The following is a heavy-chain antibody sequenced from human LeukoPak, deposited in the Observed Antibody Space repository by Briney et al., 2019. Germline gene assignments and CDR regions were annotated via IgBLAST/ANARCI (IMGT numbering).Heavy chain of an antibody. CDR2: ISSSSSTI. D-gene: IGHD3-3*01. Sequence: GGSLRLSCAASGFTFSSYSMNWVRQAPGKGLEWVSYISSSSSTIYYADSVKGRFTISRDNAKNSLYLQMNSLRAEDTAVYYCARLRLGYYDSWSGYRWGQGTLVTVSS. CDR1: GFTFSSYS. V-gene: IGHV3-48*01. J-gene: IGHJ4*02. CDR3: ARLRLGYYDSWSGYR.